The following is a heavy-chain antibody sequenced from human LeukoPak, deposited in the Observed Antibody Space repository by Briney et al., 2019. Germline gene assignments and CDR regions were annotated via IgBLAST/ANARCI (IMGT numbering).Heavy chain of an antibody. Sequence: PSQTLSLTCTVSGGSISSGDYYWSWIRQPPGKGLEWIGYIYYSGSTYYNPSLKSRVTISVDTSKNQFSLNLSSVTAADTAVYYCARSPLTGNYGDWFDPWGQGTLVIVSS. CDR2: IYYSGST. CDR1: GGSISSGDYY. J-gene: IGHJ5*02. V-gene: IGHV4-30-4*01. D-gene: IGHD3-9*01. CDR3: ARSPLTGNYGDWFDP.